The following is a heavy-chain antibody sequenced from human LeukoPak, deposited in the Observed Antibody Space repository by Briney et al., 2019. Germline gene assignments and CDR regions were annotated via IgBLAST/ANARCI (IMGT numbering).Heavy chain of an antibody. CDR3: ARDCIAVAGCFDY. D-gene: IGHD6-19*01. CDR1: GFTFSSYA. Sequence: GGSLRPSCAASGFTFSSYAMHWVRQAPGKGLEWVAVISYDGSNKYYADSVKGRFTISRDNSKNTLYLQMNSLRAEDTAVYYCARDCIAVAGCFDYWGQGTLVTVSS. V-gene: IGHV3-30*04. CDR2: ISYDGSNK. J-gene: IGHJ4*02.